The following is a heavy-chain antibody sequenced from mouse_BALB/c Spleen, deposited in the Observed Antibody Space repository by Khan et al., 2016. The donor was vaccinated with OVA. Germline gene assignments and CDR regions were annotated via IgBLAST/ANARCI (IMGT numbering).Heavy chain of an antibody. CDR3: ARIYRSDFDY. D-gene: IGHD1-1*01. CDR2: INPHIGET. V-gene: IGHV1-20*02. J-gene: IGHJ2*01. CDR1: GYSFTGYF. Sequence: IQLVQSGPELVKPGASVKISCKASGYSFTGYFMNWVMQSPGKSLEWIGRINPHIGETFYNQKFKDKATLTVDESSSTALLELRSLASEDSAVYYCARIYRSDFDYWGKGTTLTVSS.